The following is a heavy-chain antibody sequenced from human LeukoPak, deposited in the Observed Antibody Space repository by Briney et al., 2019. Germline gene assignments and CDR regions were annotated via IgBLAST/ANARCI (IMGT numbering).Heavy chain of an antibody. CDR1: GGSVSSSSYY. V-gene: IGHV4-39*07. D-gene: IGHD3-10*01. Sequence: SETLSLTCTVSGGSVSSSSYYWGWIRQPPGKGLEWIGSIYYSGSTYYNPSLKSRVTISVDTSKNQFSLKLSSVTAADTAVYYCARRGFGELLSAPFDYWGQGTLVTVSS. J-gene: IGHJ4*02. CDR3: ARRGFGELLSAPFDY. CDR2: IYYSGST.